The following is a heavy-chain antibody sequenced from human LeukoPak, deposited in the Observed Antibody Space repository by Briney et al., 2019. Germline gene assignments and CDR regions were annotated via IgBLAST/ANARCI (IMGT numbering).Heavy chain of an antibody. Sequence: GGSLRLSCAASGFTFSDYYMSWIRQAPGKGLEWVSYISSSSSYTNYADSVKGRFTISRDNAKNSLYLQMNSLRAEDTAVYYCARDNGGPYGSGSYQYYGMDVWGKGTTVTASS. CDR1: GFTFSDYY. CDR3: ARDNGGPYGSGSYQYYGMDV. D-gene: IGHD3-10*01. CDR2: ISSSSSYT. J-gene: IGHJ6*04. V-gene: IGHV3-11*06.